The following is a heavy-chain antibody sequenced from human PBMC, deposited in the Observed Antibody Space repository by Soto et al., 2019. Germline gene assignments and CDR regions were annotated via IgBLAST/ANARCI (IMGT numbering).Heavy chain of an antibody. CDR1: GYTFTSYD. CDR3: ARAPKYYDFWSGYLGGYYGMDV. Sequence: QVQLVQSGAEVKKPGASVKVSCKASGYTFTSYDINWVRQATGQGLEWLGWMHPNSGNTGYAQKLQGRVTMTRNTSISTAYRELSSLRSEDAAVYYWARAPKYYDFWSGYLGGYYGMDVWGQGTTVTVSS. D-gene: IGHD3-3*01. CDR2: MHPNSGNT. J-gene: IGHJ6*02. V-gene: IGHV1-8*01.